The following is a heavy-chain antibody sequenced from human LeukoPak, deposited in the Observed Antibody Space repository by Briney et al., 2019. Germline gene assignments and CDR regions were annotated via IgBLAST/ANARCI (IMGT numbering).Heavy chain of an antibody. CDR3: ARVKGSGYRNSIDY. J-gene: IGHJ4*02. CDR1: GFTFDDYA. Sequence: GGSLRLSCAASGFTFDDYAMNWVRQAPGKGLEWVSGINWNGGSTYYRDSVKGRFTISRDNAKNSLYLQMNSLRAEDAALYYCARVKGSGYRNSIDYWGQGTLVTVSS. D-gene: IGHD3-3*01. V-gene: IGHV3-20*04. CDR2: INWNGGST.